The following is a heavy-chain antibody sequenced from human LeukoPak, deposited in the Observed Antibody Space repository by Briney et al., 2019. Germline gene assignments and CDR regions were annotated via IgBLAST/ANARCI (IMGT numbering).Heavy chain of an antibody. CDR1: GFSFSDTW. Sequence: GGSLRPSCAASGFSFSDTWMNWVRQAPGKGLEWVGLIKRKTDDGTTDYAAPEKGRFTISRDDSKNTLYLQMNSLKTEDTAVYHCTRDRGAYNLYDYWGQGTLVTVSS. CDR3: TRDRGAYNLYDY. J-gene: IGHJ4*02. V-gene: IGHV3-15*07. D-gene: IGHD1-1*01. CDR2: IKRKTDDGTT.